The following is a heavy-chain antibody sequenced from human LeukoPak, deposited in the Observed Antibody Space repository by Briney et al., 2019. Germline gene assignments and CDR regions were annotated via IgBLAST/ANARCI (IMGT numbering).Heavy chain of an antibody. CDR3: AGGYYDSSGYYPDAFDI. D-gene: IGHD3-22*01. CDR2: IYTSGST. J-gene: IGHJ3*02. CDR1: GGSISSGSYY. Sequence: SETLSLTCTVSGGSISSGSYYWSWIRQPAGKGLEWLGRIYTSGSTNYNPSLKSRVTISVDTSKNQFSLKLSSVTAADTAVYYCAGGYYDSSGYYPDAFDIWGQGTMVAVSS. V-gene: IGHV4-61*02.